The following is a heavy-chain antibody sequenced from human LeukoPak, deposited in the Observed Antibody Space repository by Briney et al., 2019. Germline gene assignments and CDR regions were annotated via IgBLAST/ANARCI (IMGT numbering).Heavy chain of an antibody. CDR3: ARDDSGYDFDY. CDR2: ISYDGSNK. D-gene: IGHD5-12*01. J-gene: IGHJ4*02. V-gene: IGHV3-30-3*01. CDR1: GFTFSSYA. Sequence: GGSLRLSCAASGFTFSSYAMHWVRQAPGKGLEWVAVISYDGSNKYYADSVKGRFTISRDNSKNTLYLQMNSLRAEDTAVYYCARDDSGYDFDYWGQGTLVTVSS.